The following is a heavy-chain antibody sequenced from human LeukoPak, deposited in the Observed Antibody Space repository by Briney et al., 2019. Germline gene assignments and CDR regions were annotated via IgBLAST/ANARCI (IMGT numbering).Heavy chain of an antibody. D-gene: IGHD1-26*01. V-gene: IGHV3-23*01. CDR1: GFTFSSYA. J-gene: IGHJ4*02. Sequence: GGSLRLSCAASGFTFSSYAMSWVRQAPGKGLEWVSVISSGSGGTTFYADSVKGRFTISRDNAKNSLYLQMNSLRAEDTAVYYCARAALASSEDYWGQGTLVTVSS. CDR3: ARAALASSEDY. CDR2: ISSGSGGTT.